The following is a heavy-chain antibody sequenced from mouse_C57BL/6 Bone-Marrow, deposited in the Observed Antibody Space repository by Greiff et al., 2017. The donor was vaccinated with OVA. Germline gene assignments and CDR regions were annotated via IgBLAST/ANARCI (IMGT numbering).Heavy chain of an antibody. CDR3: ARLILRYYAMDY. J-gene: IGHJ4*01. CDR1: GYTFTSYW. D-gene: IGHD1-1*01. CDR2: IHPNSGST. V-gene: IGHV1-64*01. Sequence: QVQLQQPGAELVKPGASVKLSCKASGYTFTSYWMHWVKQRPRQGLEWIGMIHPNSGSTNYNEKFKSKATLTVDKSSSTAYMQLSSLTSEDSAVYYCARLILRYYAMDYWGQGTSVTVSS.